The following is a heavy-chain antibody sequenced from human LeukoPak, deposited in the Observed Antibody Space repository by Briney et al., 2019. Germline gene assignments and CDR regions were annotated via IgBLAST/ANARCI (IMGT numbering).Heavy chain of an antibody. D-gene: IGHD5-24*01. V-gene: IGHV3-33*01. J-gene: IGHJ6*02. CDR2: IWYDGSNK. Sequence: GESLRLSCAASGFTFRSHGMQWVRQAPGMGLEWVAVIWYDGSNKYYADSVKGRFTISRDNSKNTLFLQMSSLRAEDTAAYYCARATTTTSNYYYGLDVWGQGTTVTVSS. CDR3: ARATTTTSNYYYGLDV. CDR1: GFTFRSHG.